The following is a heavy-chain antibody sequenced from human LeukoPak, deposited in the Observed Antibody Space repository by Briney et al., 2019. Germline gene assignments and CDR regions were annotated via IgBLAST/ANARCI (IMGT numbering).Heavy chain of an antibody. D-gene: IGHD5-24*01. J-gene: IGHJ6*03. CDR1: GFTFSNYN. V-gene: IGHV3-48*01. Sequence: PGGSLRLSCAASGFTFSNYNMNWVRQAPGKGLEWVSYISSSSSTIYYADSVKGRFTISRDNAKNSLYLQMNSLRAEDTAVYYCASRRDGYNYNYYYYYMDVWGKGTTVTVSS. CDR3: ASRRDGYNYNYYYYYMDV. CDR2: ISSSSSTI.